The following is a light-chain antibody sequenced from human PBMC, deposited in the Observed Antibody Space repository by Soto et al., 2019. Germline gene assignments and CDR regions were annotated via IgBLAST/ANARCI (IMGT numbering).Light chain of an antibody. CDR3: QQSYSTSIT. V-gene: IGKV1-8*01. CDR1: QGISSY. Sequence: IRMTQSPSSLSASTGDRVTITCRARQGISSYLAWYQQKPGKAPKLLIYAASTLQSGVPSRFSGSGSGTDFTLTISSLQPEDFATYYCQQSYSTSITFGQGTRLEIK. CDR2: AAS. J-gene: IGKJ5*01.